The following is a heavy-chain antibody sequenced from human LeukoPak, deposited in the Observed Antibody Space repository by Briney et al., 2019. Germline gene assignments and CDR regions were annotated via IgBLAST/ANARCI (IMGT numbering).Heavy chain of an antibody. CDR1: GYTFTSYG. V-gene: IGHV1-18*01. Sequence: ASAKVSCKASGYTFTSYGISWVRQAPGQGLERMGWISAYNGNTNYAQRLQGRVTMTTDTSTSTAYMELRRLRSDDTAVYYCARPHFDWLYPPNYFDYWGQGTLVTVSS. D-gene: IGHD3-9*01. CDR2: ISAYNGNT. J-gene: IGHJ4*02. CDR3: ARPHFDWLYPPNYFDY.